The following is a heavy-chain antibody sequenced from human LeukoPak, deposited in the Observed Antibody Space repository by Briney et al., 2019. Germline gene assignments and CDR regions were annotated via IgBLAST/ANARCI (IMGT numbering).Heavy chain of an antibody. CDR1: GFTFSSYA. Sequence: GGSLRLSCAASGFTFSSYAMHWVRQAPGKGLEWVAFIRYDGSNKFYADSVKGRFTFSKDNAKNSLYLQMNSLRAEDTAVYYCARGIDYWGQGTLVTVSS. CDR3: ARGIDY. CDR2: IRYDGSNK. J-gene: IGHJ4*02. V-gene: IGHV3-30*02.